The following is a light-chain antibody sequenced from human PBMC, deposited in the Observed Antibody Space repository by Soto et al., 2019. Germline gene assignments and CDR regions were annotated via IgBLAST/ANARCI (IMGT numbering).Light chain of an antibody. CDR3: QQYNSFWT. J-gene: IGKJ1*01. Sequence: DIQMTQSPSTLSASVGDRATITCRASQSIGRWMAWYQQKPEKAAKVLIYDVSSLESGVPSRFSGSGSGTEFTLTISSLQPDDSATYYRQQYNSFWTFGQGTKVDTK. CDR2: DVS. V-gene: IGKV1-5*01. CDR1: QSIGRW.